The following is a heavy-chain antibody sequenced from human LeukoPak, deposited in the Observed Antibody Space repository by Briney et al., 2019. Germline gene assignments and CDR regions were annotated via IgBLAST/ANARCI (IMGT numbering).Heavy chain of an antibody. Sequence: ASVKVSCKASGYTFTSYHIHWVRQAPGQGLEWMGIINPSGGSTNYAQKFQGRVTMTRDMSTSTDYMELSSLRSEDTAIYYCARDNSVGDNAWWFDPWGQGTLVTVSS. V-gene: IGHV1-46*01. CDR3: ARDNSVGDNAWWFDP. D-gene: IGHD1-26*01. J-gene: IGHJ5*02. CDR2: INPSGGST. CDR1: GYTFTSYH.